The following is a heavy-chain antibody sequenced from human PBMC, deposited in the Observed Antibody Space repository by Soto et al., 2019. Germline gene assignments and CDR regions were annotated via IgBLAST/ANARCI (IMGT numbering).Heavy chain of an antibody. D-gene: IGHD3-10*01. J-gene: IGHJ4*02. CDR2: IIPILGIA. CDR3: ARGLLVPNGTIGY. V-gene: IGHV1-69*02. Sequence: QVQLVQSGAEVKKPGSSVKVSCKASGGTFSSYTISWVRQAPGQGLEWMGRIIPILGIANYAQKFQGRVTITADKSTSTAYMELSSLGSEDTAVDYGARGLLVPNGTIGYWGQGTLVTVSS. CDR1: GGTFSSYT.